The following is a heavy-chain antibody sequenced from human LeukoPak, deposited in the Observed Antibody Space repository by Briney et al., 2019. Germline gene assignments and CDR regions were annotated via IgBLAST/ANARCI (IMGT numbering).Heavy chain of an antibody. CDR1: GYTFTSYY. D-gene: IGHD6-19*01. CDR3: ARDPGSFLSSTGWLNWFDP. J-gene: IGHJ5*02. CDR2: INPSGGST. V-gene: IGHV1-46*01. Sequence: ASVKVSCKASGYTFTSYYMHWVRQAPGQGLEWMGIINPSGGSTSYAQKFQGRVTMTRDTSTSTVYMELRSLRSDDTAVYYCARDPGSFLSSTGWLNWFDPWGQGTLVIVS.